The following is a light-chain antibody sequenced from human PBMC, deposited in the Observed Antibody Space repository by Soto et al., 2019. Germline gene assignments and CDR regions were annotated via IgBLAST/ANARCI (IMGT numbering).Light chain of an antibody. CDR1: QTIYSN. CDR3: HQYNGWPRT. J-gene: IGKJ1*01. Sequence: IVMTQSPATLSVSPGARAPLSCRAGQTIYSNVAWYQQRPGQAPRLLIYRASTRAGGVPARFSGGGSGTEFTLTITSLQSEDFAVYYCHQYNGWPRTFGQGTKVDIK. CDR2: RAS. V-gene: IGKV3-15*01.